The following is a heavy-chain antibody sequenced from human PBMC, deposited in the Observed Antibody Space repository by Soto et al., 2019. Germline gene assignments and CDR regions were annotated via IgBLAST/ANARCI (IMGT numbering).Heavy chain of an antibody. V-gene: IGHV3-33*01. D-gene: IGHD5-12*01. Sequence: HPGGSLRLSCAASGFTFSSYGMHWVRQAPGKGLEWVAVIWYDGSNKYYADSVKGRFTISRDNSKNTLYLQMNSLRAEDTAVYYCDRARAILAKITTCLDTWGQGTLETVSS. CDR1: GFTFSSYG. CDR3: DRARAILAKITTCLDT. J-gene: IGHJ5*02. CDR2: IWYDGSNK.